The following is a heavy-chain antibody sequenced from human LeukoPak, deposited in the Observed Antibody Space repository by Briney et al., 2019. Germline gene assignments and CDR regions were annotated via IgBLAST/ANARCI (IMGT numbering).Heavy chain of an antibody. V-gene: IGHV4-39*01. CDR2: IYYSGST. Sequence: SETLSLTCTVSGGSISSYYWGWIRQPPGKGLEWIGSIYYSGSTYYNPSLKSRVTISVDTSKNQFSLKLSSVTAADTAVYYCARRPRGSRDDYWGQGTLVTVSS. CDR1: GGSISSYY. D-gene: IGHD3-10*01. J-gene: IGHJ4*02. CDR3: ARRPRGSRDDY.